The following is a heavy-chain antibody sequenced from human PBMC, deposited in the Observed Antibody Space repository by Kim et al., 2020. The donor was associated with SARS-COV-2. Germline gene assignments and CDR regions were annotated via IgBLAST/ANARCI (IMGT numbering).Heavy chain of an antibody. J-gene: IGHJ5*02. Sequence: GGSLRLSCSVSGLTVSNNYMNWVRQAPGKGLEWVSLIYRGGITNYADYVKGRFTISRDNYKNTVYLQMNSLRADDTAVYYCAREPAAVATGTWAWGQGT. CDR2: IYRGGIT. V-gene: IGHV3-53*01. CDR1: GLTVSNNY. CDR3: AREPAAVATGTWA. D-gene: IGHD6-13*01.